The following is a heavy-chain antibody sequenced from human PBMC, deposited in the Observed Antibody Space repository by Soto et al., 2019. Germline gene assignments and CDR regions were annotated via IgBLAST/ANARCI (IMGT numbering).Heavy chain of an antibody. CDR3: AKLSSVVPAAMIYYYYMDV. CDR2: ISGSGGST. CDR1: GFTFSSYA. D-gene: IGHD2-2*01. J-gene: IGHJ6*03. V-gene: IGHV3-23*01. Sequence: GGSLRLSCAASGFTFSSYAMSWVRQTPGKGLEWVSAISGSGGSTYYADSVKGRFTISRDNSKNTLYLQMNSLRAEDTAVYYCAKLSSVVPAAMIYYYYMDVWGKGTTVTVSS.